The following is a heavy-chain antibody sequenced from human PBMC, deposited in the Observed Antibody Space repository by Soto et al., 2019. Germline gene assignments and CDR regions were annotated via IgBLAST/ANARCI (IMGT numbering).Heavy chain of an antibody. CDR1: GYTFTSYY. V-gene: IGHV1-46*01. CDR3: ARESTTVTTWSPGADY. D-gene: IGHD4-17*01. Sequence: GASVKVSCKASGYTFTSYYMHWVRQAPGQGLEWMGIINPSGGSTSYAQKFQGRVTMTRDTSTSTVYMELSSLRSEDTAVYYCARESTTVTTWSPGADYWGQGTLVTVS. J-gene: IGHJ4*02. CDR2: INPSGGST.